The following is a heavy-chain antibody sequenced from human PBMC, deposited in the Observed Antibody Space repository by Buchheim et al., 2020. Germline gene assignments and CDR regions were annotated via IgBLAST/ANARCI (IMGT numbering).Heavy chain of an antibody. V-gene: IGHV4-34*01. J-gene: IGHJ4*02. CDR2: INHSGST. CDR3: ARGRRDSSGYYLQY. CDR1: GGSFSGYY. D-gene: IGHD3-22*01. Sequence: QVQLQQWGAGLLKPSETLSLTCAVYGGSFSGYYWSWIRQPPGKGLEWIGEINHSGSTNSHPSLKSRVTIDTSKNPFSLKLSSVTAADTAVYYCARGRRDSSGYYLQYWGQGTL.